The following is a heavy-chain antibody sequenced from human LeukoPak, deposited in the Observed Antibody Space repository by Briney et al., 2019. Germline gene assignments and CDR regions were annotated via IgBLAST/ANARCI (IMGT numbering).Heavy chain of an antibody. J-gene: IGHJ4*02. D-gene: IGHD6-13*01. CDR1: GFTFSDYY. V-gene: IGHV3-23*01. CDR3: AKFATAAGHFDY. Sequence: GGSLRLSCAASGFTFSDYYMSWIRQAPGKGLEWVSALSGSGGNTYYADPVKGRFTISRDNSKNTLYLQMNSLRAEDTAVYYCAKFATAAGHFDYWGQGALVTVSS. CDR2: LSGSGGNT.